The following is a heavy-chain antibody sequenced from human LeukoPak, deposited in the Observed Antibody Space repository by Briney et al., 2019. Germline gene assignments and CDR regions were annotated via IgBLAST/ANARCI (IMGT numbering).Heavy chain of an antibody. D-gene: IGHD5-18*01. CDR3: ARDRGVDTAMVISYYYYGMDV. CDR1: GYTFTGYY. CDR2: INPNSGGT. V-gene: IGHV1-2*04. Sequence: GASVKVSCKASGYTFTGYYMHWVRQAPGQGLEWMGWINPNSGGTNYAQKFQGWVTMTRDTSISTAYMELSRLRSDDTAVYYCARDRGVDTAMVISYYYYGMDVWGQGTTVTVSS. J-gene: IGHJ6*02.